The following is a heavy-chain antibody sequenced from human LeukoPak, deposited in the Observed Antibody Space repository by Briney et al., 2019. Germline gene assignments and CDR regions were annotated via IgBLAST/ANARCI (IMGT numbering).Heavy chain of an antibody. CDR2: VYLGGST. Sequence: PSETLSLTCNVSGASFNYYYWSWIRHPAGKGLEWIGRVYLGGSTNYNPSLKSRVMMSLDKANNQFSLRLSSVTAADTAIYYCARDHCDDAACYPFDRWGQGAPVTVSS. CDR1: GASFNYYY. V-gene: IGHV4-4*07. CDR3: ARDHCDDAACYPFDR. J-gene: IGHJ4*02. D-gene: IGHD2-21*01.